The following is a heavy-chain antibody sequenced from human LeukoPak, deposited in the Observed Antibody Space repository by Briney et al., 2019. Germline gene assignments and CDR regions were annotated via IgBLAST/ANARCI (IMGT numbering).Heavy chain of an antibody. D-gene: IGHD4-17*01. J-gene: IGHJ4*02. V-gene: IGHV1-18*01. CDR1: GYTFTSYG. CDR2: ISAYNGNT. CDR3: ARDRGTYGDYFEFDY. Sequence: ASVKVSCKASGYTFTSYGISWVRQAPGQGLEWMGWISAYNGNTNYAQKLQGRVTMTTDTSTSTAYMELRSLRSDDTAVYYCARDRGTYGDYFEFDYWGQGTLVTVSS.